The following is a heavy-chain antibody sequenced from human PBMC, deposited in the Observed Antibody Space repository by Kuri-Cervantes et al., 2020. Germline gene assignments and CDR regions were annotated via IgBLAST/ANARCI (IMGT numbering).Heavy chain of an antibody. J-gene: IGHJ6*02. CDR3: ARNGMDV. CDR2: ISAYNGNT. Sequence: TVKVSCKASGYTFTSYVISWVRQAPGQGLEWMGWISAYNGNTNHAHKLQSRDNITTHTSTSTAYMEVRSLRSDDTAVYYCARNGMDVWGQGNTVTVSS. V-gene: IGHV1-18*01. CDR1: GYTFTSYV.